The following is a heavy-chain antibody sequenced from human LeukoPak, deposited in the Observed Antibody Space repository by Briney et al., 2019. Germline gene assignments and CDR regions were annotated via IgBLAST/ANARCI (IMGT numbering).Heavy chain of an antibody. J-gene: IGHJ5*02. V-gene: IGHV3-11*01. Sequence: GGSLRLSCAASGFTFSDHYMSWIRQAPGKGLEWISYISSSGSSVYYADSVKGRFTISRDNAKNSVYLQMNSLRDEDTAVYYCARDVEKRLVLGRFDPWGQGSLVTVSS. CDR1: GFTFSDHY. D-gene: IGHD6-25*01. CDR2: ISSSGSSV. CDR3: ARDVEKRLVLGRFDP.